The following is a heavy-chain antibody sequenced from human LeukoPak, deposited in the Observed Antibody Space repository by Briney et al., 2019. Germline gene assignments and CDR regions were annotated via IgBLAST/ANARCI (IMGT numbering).Heavy chain of an antibody. CDR2: INAGNGNT. J-gene: IGHJ4*02. CDR3: ARDGPNIAAAGFDY. D-gene: IGHD6-13*01. CDR1: GYTFTSYA. V-gene: IGHV1-3*03. Sequence: ASVKVSCNASGYTFTSYAMHWVRQAPGQRLEWMGWINAGNGNTKYSQEFQGRVTITRDTSASTAYMELSSLRSEDMAVYYCARDGPNIAAAGFDYWGQGTLVTVSS.